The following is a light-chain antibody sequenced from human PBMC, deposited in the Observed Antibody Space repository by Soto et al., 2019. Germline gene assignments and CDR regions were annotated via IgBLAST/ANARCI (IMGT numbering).Light chain of an antibody. CDR3: QQYITYPYA. CDR1: QSTSTW. Sequence: DIQMTQSPSTLSASVGDRVIITCRDSQSTSTWLAWYQQRPGKTPKLLISEASKLESGVPSRFSGSGSGTEFTLTISSLQPDDFATYYCQQYITYPYAFGQGTKVEIK. V-gene: IGKV1-5*03. CDR2: EAS. J-gene: IGKJ1*01.